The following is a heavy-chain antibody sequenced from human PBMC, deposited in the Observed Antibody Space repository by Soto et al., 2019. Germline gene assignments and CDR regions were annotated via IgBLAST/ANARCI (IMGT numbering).Heavy chain of an antibody. CDR1: GGSISGGGFS. CDR2: ILHTGGT. CDR3: ARLPFGEGFDY. J-gene: IGHJ4*02. Sequence: SETLSLTCAVSGGSISGGGFSWSWIRQPPGKGLEWIGYILHTGGTQYNPSLKSRVSMSVDKSKNQFSLHLTSVTAADTAVYYCARLPFGEGFDYWGQGALVTVSS. D-gene: IGHD3-10*01. V-gene: IGHV4-30-2*01.